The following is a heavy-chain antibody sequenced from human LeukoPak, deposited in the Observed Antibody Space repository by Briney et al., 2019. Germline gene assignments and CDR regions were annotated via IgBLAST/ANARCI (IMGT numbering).Heavy chain of an antibody. J-gene: IGHJ5*02. D-gene: IGHD3-10*01. V-gene: IGHV4-39*01. Sequence: SETLSLTCTVSGDSLTSGTFYWAGLRPPRGTGLQWIATVYYTESTYYIPSLKSRVTISMDTSKNQFSLDLRSVVAPDTAVYYCARHSGSGSLSRPFDPWGQGTLVTVSS. CDR3: ARHSGSGSLSRPFDP. CDR2: VYYTEST. CDR1: GDSLTSGTFY.